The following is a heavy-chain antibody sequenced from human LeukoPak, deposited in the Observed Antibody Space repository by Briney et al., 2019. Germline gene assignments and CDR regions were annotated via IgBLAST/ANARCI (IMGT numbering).Heavy chain of an antibody. CDR1: GGTFSSYA. J-gene: IGHJ4*02. Sequence: SVTVSCKASGGTFSSYAISWVRPAPGQGLEWMGRIIPILGIANYAQKFQGRVTITADKSTSTAYMELSSLRSEDTAVYYCARDLSGPADYWGQGTLVTVSS. CDR2: IIPILGIA. CDR3: ARDLSGPADY. V-gene: IGHV1-69*04.